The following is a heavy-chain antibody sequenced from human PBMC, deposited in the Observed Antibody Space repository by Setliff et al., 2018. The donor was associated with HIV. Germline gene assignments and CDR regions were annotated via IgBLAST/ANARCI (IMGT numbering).Heavy chain of an antibody. CDR1: GFIFTHYY. J-gene: IGHJ4*02. V-gene: IGHV1-2*06. Sequence: GASVKVSCKASGFIFTHYYIHWVRQAPGQGLEWMGRISPNSGGTQFAQKFQGRVALTSDTSISTAYMELSGLRSDDTAVYYCAKGQGPVDYWGQGTLVTVSS. CDR3: AKGQGPVDY. CDR2: ISPNSGGT.